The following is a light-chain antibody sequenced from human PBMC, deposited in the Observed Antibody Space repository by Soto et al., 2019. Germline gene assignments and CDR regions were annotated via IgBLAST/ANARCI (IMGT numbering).Light chain of an antibody. J-gene: IGKJ1*01. CDR2: GAS. CDR3: QQDNNWPMT. V-gene: IGKV3-15*01. CDR1: QSVSSN. Sequence: EIVMTQSPATLSVSPGERATLSCRASQSVSSNLAWYQQKPGQAPRLLIYGASTRATGIPARFSGSGSGTEFTLTISSLQSEDFVGYYCQQDNNWPMTFGQGTKVEIK.